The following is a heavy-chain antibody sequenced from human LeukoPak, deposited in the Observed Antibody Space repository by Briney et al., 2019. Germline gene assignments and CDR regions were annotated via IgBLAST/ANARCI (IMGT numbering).Heavy chain of an antibody. CDR3: ARIRDGYNDAYDI. Sequence: ASVKVSCKASGYTFTNSYIHWVRQAPGQVLEWMGLINPDGGNTNYAQNFQGRVTLTRDTSTSTVYMELSSLRSEDTAIYYCARIRDGYNDAYDIWGQGTVVTVPP. CDR2: INPDGGNT. V-gene: IGHV1-46*01. J-gene: IGHJ3*02. CDR1: GYTFTNSY. D-gene: IGHD5-24*01.